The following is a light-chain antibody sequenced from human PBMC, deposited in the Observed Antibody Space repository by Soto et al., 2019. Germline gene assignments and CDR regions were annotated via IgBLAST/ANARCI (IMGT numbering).Light chain of an antibody. CDR2: AAS. CDR3: QRCGSWPWT. J-gene: IGKJ1*01. CDR1: QRVSSYY. Sequence: EIVLTQSPGTLSLSPGERATLSSRASQRVSSYYLAWYQHKPRQAPRLLIYAASSRATGIPDRFSGGGSGTDFTLTISSLEPEDFAVYYCQRCGSWPWTFGQGTKVEIK. V-gene: IGKV3-20*01.